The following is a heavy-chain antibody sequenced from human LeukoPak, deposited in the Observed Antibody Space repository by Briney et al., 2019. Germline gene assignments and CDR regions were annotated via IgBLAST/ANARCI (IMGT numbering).Heavy chain of an antibody. CDR3: ARVGSSSWPSYYFDY. CDR2: IYYSGST. D-gene: IGHD6-13*01. CDR1: GGSISSYY. V-gene: IGHV4-59*01. J-gene: IGHJ4*02. Sequence: SETLSLTCTVSGGSISSYYWSWIRQPPGKGLEWIGYIYYSGSTNYNPSLKSRVTISVDTSKNQFSLKLSSVTAADTAVYYCARVGSSSWPSYYFDYWGQGTLVTVSS.